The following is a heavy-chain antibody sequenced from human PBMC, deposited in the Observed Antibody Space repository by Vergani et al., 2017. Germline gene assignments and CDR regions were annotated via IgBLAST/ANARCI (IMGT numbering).Heavy chain of an antibody. CDR1: GFTFSSYG. CDR3: TKAGQYDSDNFHDS. CDR2: IRYDGTKR. J-gene: IGHJ1*01. V-gene: IGHV3-30*02. Sequence: QVQLVESGGGVVQPGGSLRLSCAASGFTFSSYGMHWVRQAPDKGLEWVAFIRYDGTKRFYGDSVKGRFTISRDNSQTTVFLQMNSLRADDSAVYYCTKAGQYDSDNFHDSWGQGALVTVAS. D-gene: IGHD3-22*01.